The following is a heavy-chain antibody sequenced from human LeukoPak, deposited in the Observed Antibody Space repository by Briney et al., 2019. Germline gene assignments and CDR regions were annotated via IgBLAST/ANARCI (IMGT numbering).Heavy chain of an antibody. D-gene: IGHD6-13*01. Sequence: PGGSLRLSCAASGFSYSSYGMSWVRLAPGRGLEWVSAISASGGTNYADSVKGRFTISRDNAKNTVSLQMNSLRVDDTALYFCAKGVLQLVAGEYFDYWGRGTLVTVSS. V-gene: IGHV3-23*01. CDR1: GFSYSSYG. CDR2: ISASGGT. CDR3: AKGVLQLVAGEYFDY. J-gene: IGHJ4*02.